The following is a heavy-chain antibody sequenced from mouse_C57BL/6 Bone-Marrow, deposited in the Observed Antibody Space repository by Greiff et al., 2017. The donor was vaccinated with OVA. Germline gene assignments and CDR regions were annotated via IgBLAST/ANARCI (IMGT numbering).Heavy chain of an antibody. Sequence: VKLVESGPELVKPGASVKLSCKASGYTFTSYDINWVKQRPGQGLEWIGWIYPRDGSTKYNEKFKGKATLTVDTSSSTAYMELHSLTSEDSAVYFCAYDYSYYAMDYWGQGTSVTVSS. CDR3: AYDYSYYAMDY. CDR1: GYTFTSYD. J-gene: IGHJ4*01. CDR2: IYPRDGST. V-gene: IGHV1-85*01. D-gene: IGHD2-4*01.